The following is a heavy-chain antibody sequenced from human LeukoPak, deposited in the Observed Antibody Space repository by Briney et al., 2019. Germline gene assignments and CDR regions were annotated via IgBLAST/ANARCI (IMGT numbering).Heavy chain of an antibody. CDR2: INPSGGST. D-gene: IGHD3-22*01. CDR1: GYTFTSYY. CDR3: ARDPMYYYDSSGYFDY. V-gene: IGHV1-46*01. Sequence: ASVKVSCKASGYTFTSYYMHWVRQAPGQGLEWMGIINPSGGSTSYAQKFQGRVTMTRDTSTSTVYMELSSLRPEDTAVYYCARDPMYYYDSSGYFDYWGQGTLVTVSS. J-gene: IGHJ4*02.